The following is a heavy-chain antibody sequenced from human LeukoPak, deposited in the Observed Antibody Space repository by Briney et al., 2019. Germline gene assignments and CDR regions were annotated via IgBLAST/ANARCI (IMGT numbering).Heavy chain of an antibody. D-gene: IGHD3-16*02. J-gene: IGHJ5*02. CDR3: ARDSGKGLRLGELSLLFDP. V-gene: IGHV1-3*01. CDR1: GYTFTSYA. CDR2: ISAGNGNT. Sequence: ASVKVSCKASGYTFTSYAMHWVRQAPGQRLEWMGWISAGNGNTKYSQKFQGRVTITRDTSASTAYMELSSLRSEDTAVYYCARDSGKGLRLGELSLLFDPWGQGTLVTVSS.